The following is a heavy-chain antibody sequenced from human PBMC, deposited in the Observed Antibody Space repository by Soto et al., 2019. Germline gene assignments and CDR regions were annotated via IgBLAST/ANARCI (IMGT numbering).Heavy chain of an antibody. CDR1: GGSISSGGYY. V-gene: IGHV4-31*03. D-gene: IGHD3-16*01. J-gene: IGHJ6*02. CDR3: ARAMGDWGTYYYYYGFDV. Sequence: SETLSLTCTVSGGSISSGGYYWSWIRQHPGKGLEWIGYIYYSGSTYYNPSLKSRVTISVDTSKDQFSLKLSSVTAADTAVYYCARAMGDWGTYYYYYGFDVWGQGTTVTVSS. CDR2: IYYSGST.